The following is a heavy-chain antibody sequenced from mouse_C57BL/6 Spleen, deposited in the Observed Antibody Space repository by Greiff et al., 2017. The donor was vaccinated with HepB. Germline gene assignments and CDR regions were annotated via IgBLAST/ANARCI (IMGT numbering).Heavy chain of an antibody. D-gene: IGHD2-2*01. V-gene: IGHV1-50*01. Sequence: QVQLKQPGAELVKPGASVKLSCKASGYTFTSYWMQWVKQRPGQGLEWIGEIDPSDSYTNYNQKFKGKATLTVDTSSSTAYMQLSSLTSEDSAVYYCARGEVTTGIDYWGQGTTLTVSS. CDR1: GYTFTSYW. J-gene: IGHJ2*01. CDR3: ARGEVTTGIDY. CDR2: IDPSDSYT.